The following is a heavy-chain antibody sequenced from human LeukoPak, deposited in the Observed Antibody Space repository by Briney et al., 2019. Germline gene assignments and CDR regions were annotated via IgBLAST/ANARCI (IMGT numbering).Heavy chain of an antibody. CDR2: INHSGST. D-gene: IGHD3-10*01. CDR3: ARQRAYYYGSGSYRY. CDR1: GGSISSSSYY. J-gene: IGHJ4*02. Sequence: PSETLSLTCTVSGGSISSSSYYWGWIRQPPGKGLEWIGEINHSGSTNYNPSLKSRVTISVDTSKNQFSLKLSSVTAADTAVYYCARQRAYYYGSGSYRYWGQGTLVTVSS. V-gene: IGHV4-39*01.